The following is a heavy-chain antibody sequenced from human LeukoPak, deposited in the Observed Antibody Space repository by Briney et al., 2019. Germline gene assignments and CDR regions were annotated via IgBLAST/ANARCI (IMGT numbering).Heavy chain of an antibody. CDR2: INPNSGGT. CDR3: ARPASGDYTYYYYMDV. Sequence: ASVKVSCKASGYTFTGYYMHWVRQAPGQGLEWMGWINPNSGGTNYARKFQGRVTMTRDTSISTAYMELSRLRSDDTAVYYCARPASGDYTYYYYMDVWGKGTTVTVSS. CDR1: GYTFTGYY. V-gene: IGHV1-2*02. J-gene: IGHJ6*03. D-gene: IGHD4-17*01.